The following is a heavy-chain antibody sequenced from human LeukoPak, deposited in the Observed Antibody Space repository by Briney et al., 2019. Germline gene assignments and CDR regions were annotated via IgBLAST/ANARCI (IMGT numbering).Heavy chain of an antibody. D-gene: IGHD2-2*03. CDR3: AKDGYCSSTSCYPVDY. J-gene: IGHJ4*02. CDR2: ISGSGGST. Sequence: PGGSLRLPCAASGFTFSSYAMSWVRQAPGKGLEWVSAISGSGGSTYYADSVKGRFTISRDNSKNTLYLQMNSLRAEDTAVYYCAKDGYCSSTSCYPVDYWGQGTLATVSS. V-gene: IGHV3-23*01. CDR1: GFTFSSYA.